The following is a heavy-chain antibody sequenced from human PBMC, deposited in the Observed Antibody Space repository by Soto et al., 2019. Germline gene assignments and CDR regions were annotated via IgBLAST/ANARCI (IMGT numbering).Heavy chain of an antibody. V-gene: IGHV3-23*01. J-gene: IGHJ4*02. CDR3: AKGRGGSGTYFRFDC. CDR1: GFTFTSYA. CDR2: ISGSGAGA. D-gene: IGHD3-10*01. Sequence: GGSLRLSCAASGFTFTSYAMSWVRQAPGKGLEWVSSISGSGAGAYYADFVKGRFTISRDNPKNTLFLQMNSLRAEDTAVYFCAKGRGGSGTYFRFDCWGQGTLVTVSS.